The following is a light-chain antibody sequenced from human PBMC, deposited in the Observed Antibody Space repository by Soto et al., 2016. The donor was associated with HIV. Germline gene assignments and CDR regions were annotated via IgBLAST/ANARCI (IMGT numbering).Light chain of an antibody. CDR1: SLRSYY. Sequence: SSELTQDPAVSVALGQTVRITCQGDSLRSYYGSWYQQKPGQAPVLVIYGKNSRPSGIPDRFSGSTSGNTASLTITGAQAEDEADYYCNSRDSSGNPVVFGGGTKLTVL. CDR2: GKN. J-gene: IGLJ2*01. V-gene: IGLV3-19*01. CDR3: NSRDSSGNPVV.